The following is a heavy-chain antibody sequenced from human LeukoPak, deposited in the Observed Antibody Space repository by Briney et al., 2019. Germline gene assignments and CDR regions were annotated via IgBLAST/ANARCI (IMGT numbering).Heavy chain of an antibody. CDR2: IYYSGST. J-gene: IGHJ5*02. D-gene: IGHD3-22*01. CDR1: GGSISSHY. V-gene: IGHV4-59*11. CDR3: ARLYDSSTYTNWLDP. Sequence: SETLSLTCTVSGGSISSHYWSWLRQPPGKGLEWISYIYYSGSTKHNPSLKSRVTISVDTSNNQFSLKLSSVTAADTAVYYCARLYDSSTYTNWLDPWGQGTLVTVSS.